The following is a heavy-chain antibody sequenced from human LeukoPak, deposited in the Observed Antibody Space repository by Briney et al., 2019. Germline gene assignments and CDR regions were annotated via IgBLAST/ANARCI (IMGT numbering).Heavy chain of an antibody. V-gene: IGHV3-23*01. CDR3: TTDRVDSADAFDI. CDR1: GFTFSSYA. D-gene: IGHD5-12*01. Sequence: PGGSLRLSCAASGFTFSSYAMSWVRQAPGKGLEWVSAISGSGGSTYYADSVKGRFTISRDNSKNTLYLQMNSLKTEDTAVYYCTTDRVDSADAFDIWGQGTMVTVSS. CDR2: ISGSGGST. J-gene: IGHJ3*02.